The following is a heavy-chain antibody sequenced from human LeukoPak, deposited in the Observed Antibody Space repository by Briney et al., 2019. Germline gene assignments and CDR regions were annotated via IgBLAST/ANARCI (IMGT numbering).Heavy chain of an antibody. D-gene: IGHD3-10*01. Sequence: ASVKVSCTASGYTFTSYAMNWVRQAPGQGLEWMGWINTNTGNPTYAQGFTGRFVFSLDTSVSTAYLQISSLKAEDTAVYYCARDPPNYGYYYYYGMDVWGQGTTVTVSS. V-gene: IGHV7-4-1*02. CDR2: INTNTGNP. J-gene: IGHJ6*02. CDR3: ARDPPNYGYYYYYGMDV. CDR1: GYTFTSYA.